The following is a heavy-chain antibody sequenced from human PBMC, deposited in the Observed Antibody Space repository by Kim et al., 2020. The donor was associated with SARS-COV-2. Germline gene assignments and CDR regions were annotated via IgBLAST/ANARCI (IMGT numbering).Heavy chain of an antibody. V-gene: IGHV4-34*01. CDR2: INHSGST. CDR3: SIAARPVNFDY. D-gene: IGHD6-6*01. J-gene: IGHJ4*02. CDR1: GGSFSGYY. Sequence: SETLSLTCAVYGGSFSGYYWSWIRQPPGKGLEWIGEINHSGSTNYNPSLKSRVTISVDTSKNQFSLKLSSVTAADTAVYYCSIAARPVNFDYWGQGTLVT.